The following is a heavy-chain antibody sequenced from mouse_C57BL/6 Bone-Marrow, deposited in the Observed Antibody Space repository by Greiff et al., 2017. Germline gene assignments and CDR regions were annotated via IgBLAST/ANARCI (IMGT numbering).Heavy chain of an antibody. CDR1: GYTFTDYY. V-gene: IGHV1-26*01. J-gene: IGHJ1*03. CDR2: INPNNGGT. D-gene: IGHD1-1*01. CDR3: ARGGYYGSRSLYFEG. Sequence: EVQLQQSGPELVKPGASVKISCKASGYTFTDYYMNWVKQSHGKSLEWIGDINPNNGGTSYNQKFKGKATLTVDKSSSTAYMELRSLTSDDSAVYYCARGGYYGSRSLYFEGWGTGTTVTVSS.